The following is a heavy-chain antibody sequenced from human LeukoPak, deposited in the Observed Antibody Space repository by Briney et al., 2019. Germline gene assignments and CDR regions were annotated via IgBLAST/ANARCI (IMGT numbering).Heavy chain of an antibody. CDR1: GFTFDDYA. CDR2: ISWNSGSL. Sequence: QSGRSLRLSCAASGFTFDDYAMHWVRQAPGKGLEWVSGISWNSGSLGYADSVKGRFTISRDNAKNSLYLQMNSLRAEDTAVYYCARGLREGNLSVPTINYYYYGMDVWGQGTTVTVSS. V-gene: IGHV3-9*01. CDR3: ARGLREGNLSVPTINYYYYGMDV. J-gene: IGHJ6*02. D-gene: IGHD5-12*01.